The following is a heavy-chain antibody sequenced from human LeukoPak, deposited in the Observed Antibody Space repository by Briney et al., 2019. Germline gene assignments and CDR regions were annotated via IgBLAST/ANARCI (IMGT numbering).Heavy chain of an antibody. Sequence: PGGSLRLSCAASGFNLSTHSMNWVRQAPGKGLEWVSSISGASGYIYYADFVKGRFTISRDNAKNSLFLQMNSLRAEDTAVYYCARVGHYDRGGYYWGFDPWGQGTLVTVSS. J-gene: IGHJ5*02. CDR3: ARVGHYDRGGYYWGFDP. V-gene: IGHV3-21*01. D-gene: IGHD3-22*01. CDR1: GFNLSTHS. CDR2: ISGASGYI.